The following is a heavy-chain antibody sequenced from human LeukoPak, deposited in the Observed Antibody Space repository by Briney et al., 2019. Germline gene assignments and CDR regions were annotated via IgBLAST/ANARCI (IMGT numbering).Heavy chain of an antibody. J-gene: IGHJ4*02. CDR2: INHSGST. V-gene: IGHV4-34*01. Sequence: PSETLSLTCAVYGGSFSGYYWSWIRQPPGNGLEWIGEINHSGSTNYNPSLKSRVTISVDTSKNQFSLRLSSVTAAATAVYYCARALPKYFYDSSRTQNFDYWGQGTLVTVSS. CDR1: GGSFSGYY. D-gene: IGHD3-22*01. CDR3: ARALPKYFYDSSRTQNFDY.